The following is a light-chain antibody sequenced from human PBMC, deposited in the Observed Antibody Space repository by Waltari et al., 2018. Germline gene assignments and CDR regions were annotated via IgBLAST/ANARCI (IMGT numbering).Light chain of an antibody. J-gene: IGLJ1*01. Sequence: QSVLTQPPSVSGTPGQTVTISCFGTNSNIGRNSVFWYQQLPGTAPKLLIYRDEQRPSGVPDRFSGSKSGTSASLAIRGLRSEDEADYYCAAWDDSLSVSYVFGSGTKVTV. CDR2: RDE. V-gene: IGLV1-47*01. CDR1: NSNIGRNS. CDR3: AAWDDSLSVSYV.